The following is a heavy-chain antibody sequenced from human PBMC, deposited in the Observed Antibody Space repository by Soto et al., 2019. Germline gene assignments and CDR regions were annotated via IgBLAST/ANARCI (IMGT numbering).Heavy chain of an antibody. CDR2: IYYSGST. D-gene: IGHD2-2*01. V-gene: IGHV4-39*01. Sequence: QLQLQESGPGLVKPSETLSLTCTVSGGSISSSSYYWGWIRQPPGKGLEWIGSIYYSGSTYYNPSLKSRVTISVDTSKNQFSLKLSSVTAADTAVYYCARRDIVVVPAAIRGYFQHWGQGTLVTVSS. CDR1: GGSISSSSYY. CDR3: ARRDIVVVPAAIRGYFQH. J-gene: IGHJ1*01.